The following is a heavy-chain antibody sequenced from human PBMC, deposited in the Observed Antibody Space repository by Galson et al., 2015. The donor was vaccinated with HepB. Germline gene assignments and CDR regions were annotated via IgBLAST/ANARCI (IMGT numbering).Heavy chain of an antibody. Sequence: SLRLSCAASGFTFNSHAMTWVRRAPGKGLEWVSGISGDGGSTFYADSVKGRSSISRDNTKNTLSLQMNSLRAEDTALYYCAKGYGLFDSWGQGTLVTVSS. CDR1: GFTFNSHA. D-gene: IGHD5-18*01. CDR2: ISGDGGST. V-gene: IGHV3-23*01. J-gene: IGHJ5*01. CDR3: AKGYGLFDS.